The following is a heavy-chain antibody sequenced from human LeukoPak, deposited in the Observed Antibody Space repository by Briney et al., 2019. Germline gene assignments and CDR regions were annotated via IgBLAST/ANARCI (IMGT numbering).Heavy chain of an antibody. Sequence: GGSLRLSCAASGFTFSSYGMSWVRQAPGKGLEWVSSITSSSTYIYYADSVKGRFTISRDNAKNSLYLQMNSLRAEDTAVYYCARDRGYYDSSGYSWGFDYWGQGTLVTVSS. V-gene: IGHV3-21*01. CDR3: ARDRGYYDSSGYSWGFDY. D-gene: IGHD3-22*01. CDR2: ITSSSTYI. J-gene: IGHJ4*02. CDR1: GFTFSSYG.